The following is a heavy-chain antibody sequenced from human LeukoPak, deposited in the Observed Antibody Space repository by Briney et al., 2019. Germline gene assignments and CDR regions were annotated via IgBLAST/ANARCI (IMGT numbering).Heavy chain of an antibody. J-gene: IGHJ3*01. Sequence: SETLSLTCTVSGGSISSYYWSWIRQPAGKGLEWIGRIYYSGSIYYNPSLKSRVTILVDTSKNQFSLRLRSVTAADTAVYYCASEWFGELFSAFDFWGQGTMVTVSS. CDR2: IYYSGSI. CDR1: GGSISSYY. V-gene: IGHV4-4*07. D-gene: IGHD3-10*01. CDR3: ASEWFGELFSAFDF.